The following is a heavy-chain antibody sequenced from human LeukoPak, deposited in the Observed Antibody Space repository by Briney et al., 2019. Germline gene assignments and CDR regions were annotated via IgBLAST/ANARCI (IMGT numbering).Heavy chain of an antibody. D-gene: IGHD6-13*01. CDR1: GYTFTSYY. J-gene: IGHJ4*02. CDR2: INPSGGST. V-gene: IGHV1-46*01. Sequence: ASVKVSCKASGYTFTSYYMHWVRQAPGQGLEWMGIINPSGGSTSYAQKFQGRVTMTRDMSTSTVYMELSSLRSEDMAVYYCARDQGRIAAALYYFDYWGQGTLVTVSS. CDR3: ARDQGRIAAALYYFDY.